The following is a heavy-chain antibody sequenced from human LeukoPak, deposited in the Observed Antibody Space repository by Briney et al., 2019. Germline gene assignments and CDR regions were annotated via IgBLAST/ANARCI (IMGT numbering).Heavy chain of an antibody. CDR2: IYHSGST. V-gene: IGHV4-59*01. CDR3: ARELPRSTTFIDY. J-gene: IGHJ4*02. Sequence: SETLSLTCIVSDGSISNFYWSWIRQPPGKGLEWIGYIYHSGSTNYNPSLKSRVAISIDTSKNQFSLRLSSVTAADTAVYYCARELPRSTTFIDYRGQGTLVTISS. D-gene: IGHD2-2*01. CDR1: DGSISNFY.